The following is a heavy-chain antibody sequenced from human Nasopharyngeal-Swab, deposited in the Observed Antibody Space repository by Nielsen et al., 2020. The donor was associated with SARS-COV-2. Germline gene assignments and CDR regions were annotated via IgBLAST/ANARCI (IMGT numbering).Heavy chain of an antibody. D-gene: IGHD1-26*01. CDR2: IIPILGIT. V-gene: IGHV1-69*04. J-gene: IGHJ4*02. CDR1: GGTFSSYG. CDR3: AREVGYSGSYFDY. Sequence: SVKVSCKASGGTFSSYGISWVRQAPGQGLEWMGRIIPILGITNYPQKFQGRVTTTADKSTGTAYMELSSLRSEDTAVYYCAREVGYSGSYFDYWGQGTLVTVSS.